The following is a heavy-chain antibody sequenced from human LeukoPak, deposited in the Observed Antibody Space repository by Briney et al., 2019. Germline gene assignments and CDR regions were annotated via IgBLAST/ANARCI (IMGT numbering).Heavy chain of an antibody. CDR2: IYYSGST. CDR3: ARRDSSSWSFDY. J-gene: IGHJ4*02. Sequence: SETLSLTCTVSVGSISSYYRTWIRQPPGKGLEWIGYIYYSGSTNYNPSLKSRVTISVDTSKNQLSLKLSSVTAADTAVYYCARRDSSSWSFDYWGQGTLVTVSS. V-gene: IGHV4-59*01. D-gene: IGHD6-13*01. CDR1: VGSISSYY.